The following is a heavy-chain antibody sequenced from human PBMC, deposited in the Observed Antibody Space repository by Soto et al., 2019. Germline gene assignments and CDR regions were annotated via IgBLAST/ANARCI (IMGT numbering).Heavy chain of an antibody. CDR1: GCSISSGDYY. CDR2: IYYSGST. D-gene: IGHD3-3*01. CDR3: ARVPWRSGYYPYYFDY. J-gene: IGHJ4*02. Sequence: PSETLSLTCTVSGCSISSGDYYWSWIRKPPGKGLEWIGYIYYSGSTYYNPSLKSRVTISVDTSKNQFSLKLSSVTAADTAVYYCARVPWRSGYYPYYFDYWGQGTLVTVSS. V-gene: IGHV4-30-4*01.